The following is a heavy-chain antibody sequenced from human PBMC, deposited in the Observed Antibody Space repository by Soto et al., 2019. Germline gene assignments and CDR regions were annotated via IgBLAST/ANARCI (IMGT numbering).Heavy chain of an antibody. Sequence: QVQLQESGPGLVKPSQTLSLTCTVSGGSISSGGYYWSWIRQHPGKGLEWVGYIHYSGSTYYNPSLKSRVTISVDTSKNQFSLKLSSVTAADTAVYYCARIDFWSGRARKGGMDVWGQGTTVTVSS. CDR3: ARIDFWSGRARKGGMDV. D-gene: IGHD3-3*01. CDR1: GGSISSGGYY. J-gene: IGHJ6*02. CDR2: IHYSGST. V-gene: IGHV4-31*03.